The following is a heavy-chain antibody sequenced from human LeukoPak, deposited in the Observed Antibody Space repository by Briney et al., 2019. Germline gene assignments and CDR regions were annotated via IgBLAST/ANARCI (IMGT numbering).Heavy chain of an antibody. CDR2: IGGSGDRT. J-gene: IGHJ4*02. Sequence: GGSLRLSCAASGFPFSKNAMSWVRQAPGKGLEWVSSIGGSGDRTYYADSVKGRFTISRDTSKNTLYLQMDSLRAGDAAVYYCAKYRGFGDSYDSWGQGTLVTVSS. V-gene: IGHV3-23*01. CDR3: AKYRGFGDSYDS. CDR1: GFPFSKNA. D-gene: IGHD3-10*01.